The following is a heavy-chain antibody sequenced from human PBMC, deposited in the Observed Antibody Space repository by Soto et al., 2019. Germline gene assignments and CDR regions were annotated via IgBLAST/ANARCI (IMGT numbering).Heavy chain of an antibody. Sequence: SLRLSCAASAFTFSSYWMHWVRRAPGKGLVWVSRINSDGSSKTYADSVKGRFTISRDNAKNTLYLQMNSLRAEDTAVYYCARTRYASDAFDIWGQGTMVTVSS. J-gene: IGHJ3*02. D-gene: IGHD1-1*01. V-gene: IGHV3-74*01. CDR2: INSDGSSK. CDR3: ARTRYASDAFDI. CDR1: AFTFSSYW.